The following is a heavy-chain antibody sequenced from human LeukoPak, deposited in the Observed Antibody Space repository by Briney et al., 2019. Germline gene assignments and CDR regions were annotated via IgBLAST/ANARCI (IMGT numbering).Heavy chain of an antibody. J-gene: IGHJ4*02. D-gene: IGHD6-13*01. V-gene: IGHV5-51*01. Sequence: GESLKISCKSSEYSFVTRWIGWVRQMPGKGLEWMGLIYPGDSATRYSPSFQGQVTISADKSISTAYLHWSSLKASDTAMYYCATAYSSSWYPYYFNFWGQGTLVTVSS. CDR2: IYPGDSAT. CDR3: ATAYSSSWYPYYFNF. CDR1: EYSFVTRW.